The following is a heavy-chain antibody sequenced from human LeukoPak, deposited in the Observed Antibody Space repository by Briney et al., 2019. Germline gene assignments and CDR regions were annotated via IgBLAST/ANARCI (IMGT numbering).Heavy chain of an antibody. D-gene: IGHD3-3*01. Sequence: GESLKISCKASGYTFTSYYMHWVRQAPGQGLEWMGIINPGGGSTSYAQKFQGRVTMTRDTSTSTVYMELSSLRSEDTAVYYCARETRSRGITIFGVVHWGINWFDPWGQGTLVTVSS. CDR1: GYTFTSYY. CDR3: ARETRSRGITIFGVVHWGINWFDP. V-gene: IGHV1-46*01. CDR2: INPGGGST. J-gene: IGHJ5*02.